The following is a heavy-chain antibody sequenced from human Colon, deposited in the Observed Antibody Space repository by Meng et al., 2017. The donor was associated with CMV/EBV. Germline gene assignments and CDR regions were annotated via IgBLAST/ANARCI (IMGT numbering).Heavy chain of an antibody. CDR2: INPSSGTT. V-gene: IGHV1-46*01. CDR1: GYIFTNFY. CDR3: ALARVISPF. J-gene: IGHJ4*02. D-gene: IGHD1-26*01. Sequence: NVSCSASGYIFTNFYIHWVRQAPGQGLEWLGIINPSSGTTNYAQKFLARITMTRDTSTSTVYMELSSLRSEDTAIYYCALARVISPFWGQGTLVTVSS.